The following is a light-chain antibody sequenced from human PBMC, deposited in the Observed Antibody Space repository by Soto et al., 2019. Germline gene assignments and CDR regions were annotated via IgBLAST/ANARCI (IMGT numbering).Light chain of an antibody. CDR1: QSFRSNY. CDR3: QQYDRIPGFT. Sequence: EIVLTQSPGTLSLSPGETATLSCRASQSFRSNYLAWYQQRPGQAPRLLIYAVSSRASGIPDRFSGSVSGTDFTLTIGRLEPEDSAVYYCQQYDRIPGFTFGGGTKVEI. J-gene: IGKJ4*01. V-gene: IGKV3-20*01. CDR2: AVS.